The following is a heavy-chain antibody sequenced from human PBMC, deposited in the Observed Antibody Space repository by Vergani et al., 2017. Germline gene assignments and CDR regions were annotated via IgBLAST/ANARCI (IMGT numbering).Heavy chain of an antibody. V-gene: IGHV3-30*02. Sequence: QVQLVEAGGGVGQRGGYLSLSCATPGFILSHYDMLWIRQGPGKGLEFVAFMKFDGINKYYAHSVKGRLTLSRDFSKTTLFLQKNSLRTVDTATYYCAKLFRGWGIDYWGQGTQVIVSS. CDR3: AKLFRGWGIDY. D-gene: IGHD3-16*01. J-gene: IGHJ4*02. CDR1: GFILSHYD. CDR2: MKFDGINK.